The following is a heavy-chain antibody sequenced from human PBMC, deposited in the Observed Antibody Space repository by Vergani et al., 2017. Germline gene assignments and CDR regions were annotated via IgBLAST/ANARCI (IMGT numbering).Heavy chain of an antibody. CDR3: ARPVRLRCSSTRCFEDYFDY. V-gene: IGHV1-18*01. Sequence: QVQLVQSGAEMKKPGASVNVSCKTSGYSFNSYGINWVRQAPGQGLEWLGWISGYDGKTKYVEKLQGRITVTIDTSTNSAYMELRGLRSDDTAVYYCARPVRLRCSSTRCFEDYFDYWGQGTLVTVSS. CDR1: GYSFNSYG. D-gene: IGHD2-2*01. CDR2: ISGYDGKT. J-gene: IGHJ4*02.